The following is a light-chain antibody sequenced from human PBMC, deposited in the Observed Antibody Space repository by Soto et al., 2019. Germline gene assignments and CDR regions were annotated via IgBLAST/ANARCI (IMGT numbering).Light chain of an antibody. V-gene: IGKV1-12*01. CDR2: AAS. J-gene: IGKJ4*01. CDR1: QGISNW. Sequence: IHLTKSPSSVSASEEDRVTMCCRSSQGISNWLAWYQQKPGEAPKFLIYAASNRATGIPARFSGSGSGTDFTLTISSLEPEDFAVYDCQQRGSWLQLTFGGGTKVDI. CDR3: QQRGSWLQLT.